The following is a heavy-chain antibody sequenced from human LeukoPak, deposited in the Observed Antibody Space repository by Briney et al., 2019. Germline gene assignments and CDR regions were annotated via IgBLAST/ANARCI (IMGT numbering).Heavy chain of an antibody. CDR1: GDSISSYY. J-gene: IGHJ3*02. V-gene: IGHV4-59*01. CDR3: ARDYAFDI. Sequence: PSETLSLTCTVSGDSISSYYWSWIRQPPGKGLEWIGYIYYIGSTNYNPSLKSRVTISIATSKNQFSLNLSSVTAADTAVYYCARDYAFDIWGQGTMVTVSS. CDR2: IYYIGST.